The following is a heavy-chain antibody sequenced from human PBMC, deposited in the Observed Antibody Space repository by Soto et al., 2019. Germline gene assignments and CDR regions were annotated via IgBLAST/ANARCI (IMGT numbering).Heavy chain of an antibody. CDR3: ARSWPEGYYYYYGMDV. CDR1: GGTFSSYA. Sequence: ASVKVSCKASGGTFSSYAISWVRQAPGQGLEWMGGIIPIFGTANYAQKFQGRVTITADESTSTAYMELSSLRSEDTAVYYCARSWPEGYYYYYGMDVWGQGTTVTVSS. J-gene: IGHJ6*02. D-gene: IGHD5-12*01. V-gene: IGHV1-69*13. CDR2: IIPIFGTA.